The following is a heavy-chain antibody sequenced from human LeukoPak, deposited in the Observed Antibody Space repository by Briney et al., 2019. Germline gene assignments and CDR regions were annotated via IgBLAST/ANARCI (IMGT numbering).Heavy chain of an antibody. D-gene: IGHD6-19*01. CDR2: IYYSGDT. CDR3: ARHQWHYYYYLGA. J-gene: IGHJ6*03. V-gene: IGHV4-39*01. Sequence: SETLSLTCTVSVGSISSSSYYWGWIRPPPGKGLEWIGSIYYSGDTYYNPSLKSRRVTISVDTSKNQFSLRLSSVTAADTAVYYCARHQWHYYYYLGAWGKGSPVTVSS. CDR1: VGSISSSSYY.